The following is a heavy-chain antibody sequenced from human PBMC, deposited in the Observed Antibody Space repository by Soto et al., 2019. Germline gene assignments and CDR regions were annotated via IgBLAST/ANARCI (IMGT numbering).Heavy chain of an antibody. D-gene: IGHD5-12*01. CDR3: ARGIGYYFDS. CDR2: IHYRGIT. J-gene: IGHJ4*02. CDR1: GGSISSSSYF. Sequence: SETLSLTCTVSGGSISSSSYFWGWIRQPPGKGLDLIGNIHYRGITYYNASLKSRVTISVDMSKNQFSLKLSSVTAADSAVYSCARGIGYYFDSGGQGTLVPVSS. V-gene: IGHV4-39*01.